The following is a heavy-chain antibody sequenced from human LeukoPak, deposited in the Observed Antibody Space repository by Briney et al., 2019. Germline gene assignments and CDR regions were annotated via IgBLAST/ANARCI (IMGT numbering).Heavy chain of an antibody. D-gene: IGHD4-17*01. J-gene: IGHJ4*02. CDR3: AKEVLDYGDSGGDDY. CDR2: IRYDGSNK. Sequence: GGSLRLSCAASGFTFSSYGMHWVRQAPGKGLEWVAFIRYDGSNKYYADSVKGRFTISRDNSKNTLYLQMNSLRAEDTAVYYSAKEVLDYGDSGGDDYWGQGTLVTVSS. V-gene: IGHV3-30*02. CDR1: GFTFSSYG.